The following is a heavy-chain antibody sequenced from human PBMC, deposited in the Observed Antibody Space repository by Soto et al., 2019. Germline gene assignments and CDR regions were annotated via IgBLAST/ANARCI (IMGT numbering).Heavy chain of an antibody. V-gene: IGHV3-7*03. D-gene: IGHD6-13*01. J-gene: IGHJ3*02. Sequence: GGSLRLSCAASGFTFSSYWMSWVRQAPGKGLEWVANIKQDGSEKYYVDSVKGRFTISRDNAKNSLYLQMNSLRAEDTAVYYCARDSGDSSSWYAFDIWGQGTMVTVSS. CDR3: ARDSGDSSSWYAFDI. CDR1: GFTFSSYW. CDR2: IKQDGSEK.